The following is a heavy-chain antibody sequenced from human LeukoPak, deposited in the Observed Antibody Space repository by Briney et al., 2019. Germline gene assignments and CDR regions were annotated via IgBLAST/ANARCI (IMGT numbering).Heavy chain of an antibody. CDR1: GFTFSSYA. D-gene: IGHD3-10*01. V-gene: IGHV3-23*01. Sequence: PGGSLRLSRAASGFTFSSYAMSWVRQAPGKGLEWVSAISGSGGSTYYADSVKGRFTISRDNSKNTLYLQMNSLRAEDTAVYYCAAMVRGVISMDVWGQGTTVTVSS. J-gene: IGHJ6*02. CDR3: AAMVRGVISMDV. CDR2: ISGSGGST.